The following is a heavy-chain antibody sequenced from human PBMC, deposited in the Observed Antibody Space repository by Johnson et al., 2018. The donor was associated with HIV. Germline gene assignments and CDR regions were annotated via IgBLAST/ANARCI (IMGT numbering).Heavy chain of an antibody. CDR2: ISYDGSNK. Sequence: QVQLVESGGGVVQPGGSLRLSCAVSGFTFTSFAMHWVRQAPGKGLEWVGFISYDGSNKYFTDSVRGRFTISRDNSRNTLFLQMNSLRAEDTAIYYCARDPPGRAFDVWGLGTTVTVSS. CDR3: ARDPPGRAFDV. J-gene: IGHJ3*01. V-gene: IGHV3-30-3*01. CDR1: GFTFTSFA.